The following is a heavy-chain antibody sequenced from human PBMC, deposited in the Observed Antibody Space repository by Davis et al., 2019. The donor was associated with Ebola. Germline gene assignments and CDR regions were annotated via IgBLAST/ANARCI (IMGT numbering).Heavy chain of an antibody. CDR3: ARVRALHYFDY. J-gene: IGHJ4*02. Sequence: AASVKVSCKASGYTFTGYYMHWVRQAPGQGLEWMGIINPSGGSTSYAQKFQGRVTMTRDTSTSTVYMELSSLRSEDTAVYYCARVRALHYFDYWGQGTLVTVSS. CDR2: INPSGGST. CDR1: GYTFTGYY. V-gene: IGHV1-46*01.